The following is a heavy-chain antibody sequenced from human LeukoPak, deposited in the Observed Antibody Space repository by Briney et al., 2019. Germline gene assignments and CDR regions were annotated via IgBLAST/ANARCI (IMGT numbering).Heavy chain of an antibody. J-gene: IGHJ5*01. CDR1: GFTFHIYA. Sequence: GGSLRLSCAASGFTFHIYAMNWVRQAPGQGLEWVSSISGSRTDIYYADSVKGRFTISRDNAKNSLYLQMNSLRAEDTAVYYCARDYGSGSPNWFDSWGQGTLVTVSS. CDR2: ISGSRTDI. V-gene: IGHV3-21*01. D-gene: IGHD3-10*01. CDR3: ARDYGSGSPNWFDS.